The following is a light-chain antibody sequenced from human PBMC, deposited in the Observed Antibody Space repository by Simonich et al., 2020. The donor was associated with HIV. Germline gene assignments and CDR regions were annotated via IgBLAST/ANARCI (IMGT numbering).Light chain of an antibody. J-gene: IGKJ4*01. CDR1: QSVSSN. V-gene: IGKV3-15*01. CDR3: QQYKDLILT. CDR2: GAS. Sequence: DIVMTQSPATLSVSPGERATLSCRASQSVSSNLVWYQQKPGQAPRLLIYGASTRATGIPARFSGSGSDTEFILTISSMQSEDFAVYFCQQYKDLILTFGGVTKVDIK.